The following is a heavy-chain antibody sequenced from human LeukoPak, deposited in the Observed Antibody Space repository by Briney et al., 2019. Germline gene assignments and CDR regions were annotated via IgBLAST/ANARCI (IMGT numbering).Heavy chain of an antibody. CDR2: IKQDGSEK. J-gene: IGHJ4*02. D-gene: IGHD4-11*01. CDR3: AKDHLSTVTPYFDY. V-gene: IGHV3-7*03. CDR1: GFTFSNYW. Sequence: PGGSLRLSCVASGFTFSNYWMSWVRQAPGKGLEWVANIKQDGSEKYYADSVKGRFTISRDNAKNSLYLQMNSLRAEDMALYYCAKDHLSTVTPYFDYWGQGTLVTVSS.